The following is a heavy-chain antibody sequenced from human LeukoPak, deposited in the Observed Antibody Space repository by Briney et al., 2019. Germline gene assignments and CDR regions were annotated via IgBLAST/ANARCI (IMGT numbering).Heavy chain of an antibody. V-gene: IGHV3-48*03. CDR2: ISSSGSTI. CDR1: GFTFSSYE. CDR3: ARGSVAGNYYYYGMDV. Sequence: GGSLRLSCAASGFTFSSYEMNWVRQAPGKGLEGVSYISSSGSTIYYADSVKGRFTISRDNAKNSLYLQMNSLRAEDTAVYYCARGSVAGNYYYYGMDVWGQGTTVTVSS. D-gene: IGHD6-19*01. J-gene: IGHJ6*02.